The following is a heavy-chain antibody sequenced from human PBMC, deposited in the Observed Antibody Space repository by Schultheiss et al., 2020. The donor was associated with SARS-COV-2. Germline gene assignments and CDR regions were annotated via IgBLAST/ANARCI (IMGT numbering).Heavy chain of an antibody. CDR3: ASSLDTPMVRYY. V-gene: IGHV1-2*04. CDR1: GYTFTSYY. J-gene: IGHJ4*02. D-gene: IGHD5-18*01. CDR2: INLNSGAT. Sequence: ASVKVSCKASGYTFTSYYMHWVRQAPGQGLEWMGWINLNSGATNYAQKFQGWVTMTRDTSINTAYMELRRLTSDDTAVYFCASSLDTPMVRYYWGQGTLVTVSS.